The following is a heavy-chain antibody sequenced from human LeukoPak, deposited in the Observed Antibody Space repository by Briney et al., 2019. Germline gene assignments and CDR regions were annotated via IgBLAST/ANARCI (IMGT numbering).Heavy chain of an antibody. D-gene: IGHD3-9*01. CDR2: IRYDGSNK. Sequence: GGSLRLSCAASGFRFSDNAMSWVRQAPGKGLEWVAFIRYDGSNKYYADSVKGRFTISRDNSKNTLYLQMNSLRAEDTAVYYCAKDHDLTGYFIPLGYWGQGTLVTVSS. CDR3: AKDHDLTGYFIPLGY. CDR1: GFRFSDNA. V-gene: IGHV3-30*02. J-gene: IGHJ4*02.